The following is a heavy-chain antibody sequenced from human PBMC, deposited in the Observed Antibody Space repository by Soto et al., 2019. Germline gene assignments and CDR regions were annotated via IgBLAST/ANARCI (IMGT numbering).Heavy chain of an antibody. J-gene: IGHJ4*02. CDR3: SKSNGDTWERYFFDF. CDR1: GFAFRSFS. V-gene: IGHV3-23*01. CDR2: ISGLGGSI. D-gene: IGHD1-26*01. Sequence: EVQLLESGGGLVQPGGSLRLSCAASGFAFRSFSLSWVRQAPGKGLEWVSGISGLGGSIYHADSVKGRFTISRDNSKNMLYLQMNSLRAEDTAVYYCSKSNGDTWERYFFDFWGQGTLVTVSS.